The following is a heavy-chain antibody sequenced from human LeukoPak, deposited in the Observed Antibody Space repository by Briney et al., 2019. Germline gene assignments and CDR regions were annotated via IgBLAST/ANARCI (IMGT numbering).Heavy chain of an antibody. CDR3: ARELRGYCSSTSCPVYSSSSREYYFDY. V-gene: IGHV3-30*03. D-gene: IGHD2-2*01. CDR2: ISYDGSNK. CDR1: GFTFSSYG. J-gene: IGHJ4*02. Sequence: PGGSLRLSCAASGFTFSSYGMHWVRQAPGKGLEWVAVISYDGSNKYYADSVKGRFTISRDNSKNTLYLQMNSLRAEDTAVYYCARELRGYCSSTSCPVYSSSSREYYFDYWGQGTLVTVSS.